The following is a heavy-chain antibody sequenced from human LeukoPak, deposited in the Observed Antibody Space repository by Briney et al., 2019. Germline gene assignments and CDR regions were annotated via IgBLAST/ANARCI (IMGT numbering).Heavy chain of an antibody. V-gene: IGHV4-61*01. CDR1: GGSLSSGSYY. CDR3: ARDSCGGGSCYPGY. Sequence: PSETLSLTCTVSGGSLSSGSYYWSWIRQPPGKGWEWIGYIYYSGSTNYNPSLKSRVTISVDTSKNQFSLKLSSVTAADTAVYYCARDSCGGGSCYPGYWGQGTLVTVSS. CDR2: IYYSGST. D-gene: IGHD2-15*01. J-gene: IGHJ4*02.